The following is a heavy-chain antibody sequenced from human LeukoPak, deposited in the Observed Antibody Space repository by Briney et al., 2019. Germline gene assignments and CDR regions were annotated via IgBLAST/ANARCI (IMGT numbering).Heavy chain of an antibody. J-gene: IGHJ5*02. Sequence: GRSLRLSCAVSGFSARSYYMSWVRQAPGKGLEWVSLIRGSGETFYADSVKGRFSISRDDSKNTVCLQMNSLRIEDTAVYFCARDRAATQGWVEFDPWGQGTLVTVSS. D-gene: IGHD5-24*01. CDR1: GFSARSYY. CDR3: ARDRAATQGWVEFDP. V-gene: IGHV3-66*03. CDR2: IRGSGET.